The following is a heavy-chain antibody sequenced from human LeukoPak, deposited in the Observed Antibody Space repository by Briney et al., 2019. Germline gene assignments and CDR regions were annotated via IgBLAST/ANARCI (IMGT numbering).Heavy chain of an antibody. J-gene: IGHJ4*02. CDR2: ISGSGGST. D-gene: IGHD3-16*01. Sequence: GGSLRLSCAASGFTFSSYAMSWVRQAPGKGLEWVSAISGSGGSTYYADPVKGRFTISRDNSKNTLYLQMNSLRAEDTAVYYCANEEPLYDYVWGSYLDYWGQGTLVTVSS. V-gene: IGHV3-23*01. CDR1: GFTFSSYA. CDR3: ANEEPLYDYVWGSYLDY.